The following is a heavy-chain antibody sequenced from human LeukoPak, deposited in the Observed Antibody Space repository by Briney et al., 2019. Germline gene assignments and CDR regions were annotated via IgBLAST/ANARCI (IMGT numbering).Heavy chain of an antibody. CDR2: ISTNGGGT. CDR1: GFTFSSHA. V-gene: IGHV3-64*01. J-gene: IGHJ4*02. D-gene: IGHD2-15*01. Sequence: PGGSLRLSCAASGFTFSSHAMHWVRQTPGKGLEYVPAISTNGGGTYYANSVKARFTISRDNSKNTLYLQMGSLRAEDMAVYYCARYCNGVTCYSGYDYWGQGTLVTVSS. CDR3: ARYCNGVTCYSGYDY.